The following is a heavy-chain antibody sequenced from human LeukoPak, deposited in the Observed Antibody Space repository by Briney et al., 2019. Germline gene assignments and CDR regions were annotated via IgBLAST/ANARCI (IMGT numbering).Heavy chain of an antibody. CDR3: ASDYYDSSGYYLRGGY. V-gene: IGHV1-46*01. Sequence: GASVKVSCKASGYTFTSYYMHWVRQAPGQGLEWMGIINPSGGSTNYAQKFQGRVTITADKSTSTAYMELSSLRSEDTAVYYCASDYYDSSGYYLRGGYWGQGTLVTVSS. D-gene: IGHD3-22*01. CDR1: GYTFTSYY. J-gene: IGHJ4*02. CDR2: INPSGGST.